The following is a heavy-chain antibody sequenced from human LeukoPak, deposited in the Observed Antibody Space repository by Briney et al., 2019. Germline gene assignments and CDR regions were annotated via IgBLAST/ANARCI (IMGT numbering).Heavy chain of an antibody. CDR1: GYTFTSYY. CDR2: INPSGGST. J-gene: IGHJ4*02. V-gene: IGHV1-46*01. Sequence: GASVKVSCKASGYTFTSYYMHWVRQAPGQGLEWMGIINPSGGSTSYAQKFQGRVTMTRDTSTSTVYMELSSLRSEDTAVYYCAREGAVPADGGYFDYWGQGTLVTVPS. CDR3: AREGAVPADGGYFDY. D-gene: IGHD2-2*01.